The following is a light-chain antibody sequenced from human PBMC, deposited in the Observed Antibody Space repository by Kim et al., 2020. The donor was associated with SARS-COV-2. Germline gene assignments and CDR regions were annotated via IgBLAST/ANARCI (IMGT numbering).Light chain of an antibody. CDR1: SSNIGSNY. Sequence: ELTQPPSASGTPGQRVTISCSGSSSNIGSNYIYWYQQFPGTAPKLLIYRNNQRPSGVPDRFSGSKSGTSASLAISGLRSEDEADYYCAAWDDSLSGVLFGGGTQLTVL. J-gene: IGLJ2*01. V-gene: IGLV1-47*01. CDR3: AAWDDSLSGVL. CDR2: RNN.